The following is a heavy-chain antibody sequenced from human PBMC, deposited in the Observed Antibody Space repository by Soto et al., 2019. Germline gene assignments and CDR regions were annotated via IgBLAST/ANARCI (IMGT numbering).Heavy chain of an antibody. V-gene: IGHV1-69*02. CDR3: TTEKSGAGRVGVYY. Sequence: QVQLVQSGAEVKKPGSSLKCSCETSGGTSTIYTISWVRQAPGQGLQWMGRIVPTLRLTNYAQEFQGRLTITADTSTSTAHMELSSLTSEDAAVYYCTTEKSGAGRVGVYYWGQGTLVTVSS. CDR1: GGTSTIYT. D-gene: IGHD3-16*01. J-gene: IGHJ4*02. CDR2: IVPTLRLT.